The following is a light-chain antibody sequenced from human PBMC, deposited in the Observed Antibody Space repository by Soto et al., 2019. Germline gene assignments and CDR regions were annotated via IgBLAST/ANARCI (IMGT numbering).Light chain of an antibody. CDR3: QQGHDTPPT. J-gene: IGKJ1*01. V-gene: IGKV1-5*03. Sequence: DIQMTQSPSTLSGSVGDRVTITCRASQTISSWLAWYQQKPGKAPKLLIYKASTLKSGVPSRFSGSGSGTEFTLTISSLQPEDFAIYYCQQGHDTPPTFGQGTKVDIK. CDR1: QTISSW. CDR2: KAS.